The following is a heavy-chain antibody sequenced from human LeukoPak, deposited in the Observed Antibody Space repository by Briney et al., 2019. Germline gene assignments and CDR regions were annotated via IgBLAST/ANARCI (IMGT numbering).Heavy chain of an antibody. CDR1: GVTFSRYT. D-gene: IGHD1-20*01. CDR2: IIPRFGLT. Sequence: SVKVSCKASGVTFSRYTISLVRQAPGQGPEWMGRIIPRFGLTNYAQKFQGRVIITADKSTSTAYMELSSLRSEDTAIYYCARDLGITATTLGDDVFDLWGQGPMVTISS. V-gene: IGHV1-69*04. CDR3: ARDLGITATTLGDDVFDL. J-gene: IGHJ3*01.